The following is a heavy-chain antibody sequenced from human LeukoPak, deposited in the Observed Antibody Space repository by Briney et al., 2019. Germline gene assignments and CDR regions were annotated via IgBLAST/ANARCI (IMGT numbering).Heavy chain of an antibody. CDR3: AGSTVTTANLFDP. CDR1: GFTFRSYS. V-gene: IGHV3-30*04. CDR2: ISYDGSKK. Sequence: PGGSLRLSCAASGFTFRSYSMHWVRQAPGKGLEWVAVISYDGSKKFYAESVRGRFTISRDNSNNTLYLQMNSLRRGDSAVYHCAGSTVTTANLFDPWGQGTLVTVSS. D-gene: IGHD4-17*01. J-gene: IGHJ5*02.